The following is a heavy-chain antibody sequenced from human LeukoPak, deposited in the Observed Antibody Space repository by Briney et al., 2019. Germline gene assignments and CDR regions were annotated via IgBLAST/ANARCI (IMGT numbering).Heavy chain of an antibody. CDR2: ISSSSYI. CDR1: GFTFSSYS. D-gene: IGHD5-24*01. CDR3: ARAPLVDGAFDI. Sequence: GGSLRLSCAASGFTFSSYSMNWVRQAPGKGLEWVSSISSSSYIYYADSVKGRFTISRDNAKNSLYLQMNSLRAEDTAVYYCARAPLVDGAFDIWGQGTMVTVSS. J-gene: IGHJ3*02. V-gene: IGHV3-21*01.